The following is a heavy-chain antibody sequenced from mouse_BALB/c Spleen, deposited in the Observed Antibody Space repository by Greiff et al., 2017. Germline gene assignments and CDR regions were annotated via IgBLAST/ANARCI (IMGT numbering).Heavy chain of an antibody. CDR3: ARRRNDEFAY. CDR2: INPSTGYT. Sequence: VKLQESGAELAKPGASVKMSCKASGYTFTSYWMHWVKQRPGQGLEWIGYINPSTGYTEYNQKFKDKATLTADKSSSTAYMQLSSLTSEDSAVYYCARRRNDEFAYWGQGTLVTVSA. CDR1: GYTFTSYW. D-gene: IGHD2-14*01. V-gene: IGHV1-7*01. J-gene: IGHJ3*01.